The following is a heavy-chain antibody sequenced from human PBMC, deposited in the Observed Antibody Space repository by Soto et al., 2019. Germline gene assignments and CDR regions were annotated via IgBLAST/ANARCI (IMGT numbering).Heavy chain of an antibody. D-gene: IGHD3-10*01. V-gene: IGHV4-59*08. Sequence: SETLSLTCSVSGGSLSGYYWTWTRQPPGKGLEWIGYIYYAGTTTYNPSLKNRVTISLDTPKNQFSLKLSSVTAADTAVYYCARRWGSVFDFWGQGTLVTVSS. CDR3: ARRWGSVFDF. CDR2: IYYAGTT. CDR1: GGSLSGYY. J-gene: IGHJ4*02.